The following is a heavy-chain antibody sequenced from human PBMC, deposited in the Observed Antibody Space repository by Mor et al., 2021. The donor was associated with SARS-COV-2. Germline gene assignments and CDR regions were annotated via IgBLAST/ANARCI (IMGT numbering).Heavy chain of an antibody. D-gene: IGHD3-22*01. CDR2: TYYRSKWYN. V-gene: IGHV6-1*01. Sequence: QSPSRCLEWLGRTYYRSKWYNDYAVSVKSRITINPDTSKNQFSLQLYSVTTEDTAVYYCARDYYDSSGYYGPGAFDIWGQG. J-gene: IGHJ3*02. CDR3: ARDYYDSSGYYGPGAFDI.